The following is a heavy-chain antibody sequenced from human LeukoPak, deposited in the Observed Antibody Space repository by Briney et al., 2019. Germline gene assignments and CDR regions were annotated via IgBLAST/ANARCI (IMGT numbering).Heavy chain of an antibody. V-gene: IGHV4-59*08. CDR3: ARHRSSVEMATIEGGVAFDI. CDR2: IYYSGST. D-gene: IGHD5-24*01. Sequence: PSETLSLTCTVSGGSISSYYWSWIRQPPGKGLEWIGYIYYSGSTNYNPSLKSRVTISVDTSKNQFSLKLSSVTAADTAVYYCARHRSSVEMATIEGGVAFDIWGQGTMVTVSS. J-gene: IGHJ3*02. CDR1: GGSISSYY.